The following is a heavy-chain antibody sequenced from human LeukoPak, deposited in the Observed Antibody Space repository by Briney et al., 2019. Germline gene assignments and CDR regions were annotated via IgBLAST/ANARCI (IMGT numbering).Heavy chain of an antibody. CDR1: GFTFSSYE. J-gene: IGHJ3*02. D-gene: IGHD3-10*01. CDR3: ARDSPSAGEDPDAFDI. Sequence: TGGSLRLSCAASGFTFSSYEMNWVRQAPGKGLEWVSYISSSGSTIYYADSVKGRFTISRDNAKNSLYLQMNSLRAEDTAVYYCARDSPSAGEDPDAFDIWGQGTMVTVSS. CDR2: ISSSGSTI. V-gene: IGHV3-48*03.